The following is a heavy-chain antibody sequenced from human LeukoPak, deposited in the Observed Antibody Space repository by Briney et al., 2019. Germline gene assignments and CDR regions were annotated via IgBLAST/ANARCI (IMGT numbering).Heavy chain of an antibody. CDR3: AKDPAPYSSSWYYFDY. J-gene: IGHJ4*02. V-gene: IGHV3-23*01. D-gene: IGHD6-13*01. Sequence: GGSLRLSCEASGFTFSSYAMSWVRQAPGKGLEWVSAISGSGGSTYYADSVKGRFTISRDNSKNTLYLQMNSLRAEDTAVYYCAKDPAPYSSSWYYFDYWGQGTLVTVSS. CDR2: ISGSGGST. CDR1: GFTFSSYA.